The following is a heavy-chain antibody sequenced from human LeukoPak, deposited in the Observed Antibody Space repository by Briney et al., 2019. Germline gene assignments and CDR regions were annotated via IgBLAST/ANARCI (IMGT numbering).Heavy chain of an antibody. CDR1: GFTFSSYS. Sequence: GGSLRLSCAASGFTFSSYSMNWVRQAPGKGLEWVSSISSSSSYIYYADSVKGRFTISRDNAKNSLYLQMNSLRAEDTAAYYCARGGKQLWVFDYWGQGTLVTVSS. CDR3: ARGGKQLWVFDY. J-gene: IGHJ4*02. CDR2: ISSSSSYI. D-gene: IGHD5-18*01. V-gene: IGHV3-21*01.